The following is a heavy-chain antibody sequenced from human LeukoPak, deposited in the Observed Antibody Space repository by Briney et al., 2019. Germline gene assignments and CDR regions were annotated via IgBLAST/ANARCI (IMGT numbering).Heavy chain of an antibody. CDR3: ARSGYSYGTGYYFDY. J-gene: IGHJ4*02. V-gene: IGHV4-59*01. CDR2: IFYTGSTNYRST. CDR1: GGPISNFY. Sequence: SETLSLTCTVSGGPISNFYWSWIRQPPRKALEWIGFIFYTGSTNYRSTNYSPSLKSRVTISLDTSKDQFSLSLSSVTAADTAVYYCARSGYSYGTGYYFDYWGQGTLVTVSS. D-gene: IGHD5-18*01.